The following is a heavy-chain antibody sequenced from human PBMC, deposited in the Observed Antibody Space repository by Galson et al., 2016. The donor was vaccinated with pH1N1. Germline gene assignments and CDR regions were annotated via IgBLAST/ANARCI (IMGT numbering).Heavy chain of an antibody. V-gene: IGHV3-30-3*01. J-gene: IGHJ4*02. CDR2: ISYDGSNK. CDR3: ARGVYYYDSSGPIDY. CDR1: GFTFSNYA. Sequence: SLRLSCAASGFTFSNYAMHWVRQAPGKGLEWVALISYDGSNKYYADSVKGRFTISRDNAKNSLYLQMNSLRAEDTAVYYCARGVYYYDSSGPIDYWGQGTLVTVSS. D-gene: IGHD3-22*01.